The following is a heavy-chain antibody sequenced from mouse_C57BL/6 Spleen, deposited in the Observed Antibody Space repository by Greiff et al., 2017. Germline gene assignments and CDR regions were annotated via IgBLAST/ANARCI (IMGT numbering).Heavy chain of an antibody. J-gene: IGHJ4*01. CDR1: GYTFTSYW. V-gene: IGHV1-72*01. D-gene: IGHD2-5*01. CDR3: ARQSNDYAIDY. CDR2: FDPDSGGT. Sequence: VQLQQPGAELVKPGASVKLSCKASGYTFTSYWMHWVKQRPGRGLEWIGRFDPDSGGTKYNEKFKSKATLTVDKPSSTAYMQLSSLTSEDSAVYYCARQSNDYAIDYWGQGTSVTVSS.